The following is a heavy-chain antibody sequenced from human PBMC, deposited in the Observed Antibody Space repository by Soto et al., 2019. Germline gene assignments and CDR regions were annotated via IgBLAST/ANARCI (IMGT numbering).Heavy chain of an antibody. CDR2: ISAYNGNT. D-gene: IGHD3-10*01. CDR1: GYTFTSYG. V-gene: IGHV1-18*01. CDR3: ARRYYGSGSYFGFDP. J-gene: IGHJ5*02. Sequence: SVKVSCKASGYTFTSYGISWVRQAPGQGLEWMGWISAYNGNTNYAQKLQGRVTMTTDTSTSTAYMELRSLRSDDTAVYYCARRYYGSGSYFGFDPWGQGTLVTVSS.